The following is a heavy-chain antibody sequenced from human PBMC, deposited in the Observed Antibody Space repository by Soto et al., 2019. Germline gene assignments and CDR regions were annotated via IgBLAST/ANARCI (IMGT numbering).Heavy chain of an antibody. CDR3: ARLTMVRGSAFDI. CDR1: GGSFSGYY. V-gene: IGHV4-34*01. D-gene: IGHD3-10*01. CDR2: INHSGST. J-gene: IGHJ3*02. Sequence: SETLSLTCAVYGGSFSGYYWSWICQPPGKGLEWIGEINHSGSTNYNPSLKSRVTISVDTSKNQFSLKLSSVTAADTAVYYCARLTMVRGSAFDIWGQGTMVTVS.